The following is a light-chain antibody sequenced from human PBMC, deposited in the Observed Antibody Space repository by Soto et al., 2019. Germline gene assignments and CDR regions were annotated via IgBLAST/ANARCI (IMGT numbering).Light chain of an antibody. Sequence: QSALTQPASVSGSPGQSITISCTGTSSDVGAYNYVSWYQQHPGKAPKLIIYEVTNRPSGVSYRFSGSKSGNTASLTISGLQAGDEADYYCSSYTSSITLEVFGTGTKVTVL. CDR3: SSYTSSITLEV. CDR1: SSDVGAYNY. CDR2: EVT. J-gene: IGLJ1*01. V-gene: IGLV2-14*01.